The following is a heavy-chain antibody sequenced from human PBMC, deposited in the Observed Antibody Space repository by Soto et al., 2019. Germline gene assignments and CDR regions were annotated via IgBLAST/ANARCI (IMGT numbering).Heavy chain of an antibody. CDR3: ARGQEGVVATH. CDR2: VKDGGHT. J-gene: IGHJ4*02. D-gene: IGHD5-12*01. V-gene: IGHV4-34*01. CDR1: GGSLSGYY. Sequence: QVQLQQWGAGLLKPSETLSLNCAVTGGSLSGYYWSWIRQPPGKGLEWIGEVKDGGHTNYSPSLRGRVTISSDTPNTQFSLRLNPVTAADTGVYYCARGQEGVVATHWDQGSLVTVSS.